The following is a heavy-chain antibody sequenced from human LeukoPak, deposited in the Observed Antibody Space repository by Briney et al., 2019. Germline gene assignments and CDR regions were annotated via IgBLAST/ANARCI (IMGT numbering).Heavy chain of an antibody. D-gene: IGHD3-10*01. CDR1: GFSFSSYA. J-gene: IGHJ4*02. V-gene: IGHV3-23*01. CDR2: ISGSGGST. Sequence: PGGSLRLSCAASGFSFSSYALSWVRQAPGRGLEWVSAISGSGGSTYYADFVKGRFTISRDNSENTLFLQMSSLRAEDTATYYCAKHYGSGTYYNYFTYCGRGTLVSVSS. CDR3: AKHYGSGTYYNYFTY.